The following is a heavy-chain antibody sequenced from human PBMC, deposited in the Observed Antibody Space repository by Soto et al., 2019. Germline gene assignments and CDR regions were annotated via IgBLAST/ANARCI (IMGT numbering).Heavy chain of an antibody. CDR2: IFSRGTP. Sequence: QVQLQESGPGLVKPSETLSLTCTVSGVSITDYHWSWIRQSPGRGLEWIGYIFSRGTPNYNPSLKSRITLSVDTSRNQFSLNLNSLTAADTAMYFCAKRFGDYVGWFDPWGQGAMVIVSP. CDR1: GVSITDYH. V-gene: IGHV4-59*01. CDR3: AKRFGDYVGWFDP. J-gene: IGHJ5*02. D-gene: IGHD4-17*01.